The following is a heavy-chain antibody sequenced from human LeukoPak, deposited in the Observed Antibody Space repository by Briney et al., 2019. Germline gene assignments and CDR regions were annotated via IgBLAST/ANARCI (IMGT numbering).Heavy chain of an antibody. CDR1: GFPVNSNF. J-gene: IGHJ4*02. Sequence: PWGSPRLACAAPGFPVNSNFMSLVRQAPGEGVELVLGIYSGDSTYYADSVKGRFTISRDNSKNTLYLQMNSLRAEDTAVYYCARTTYYYDSSGYFDYWGQGTLVTVST. CDR3: ARTTYYYDSSGYFDY. CDR2: IYSGDST. V-gene: IGHV3-53*01. D-gene: IGHD3-22*01.